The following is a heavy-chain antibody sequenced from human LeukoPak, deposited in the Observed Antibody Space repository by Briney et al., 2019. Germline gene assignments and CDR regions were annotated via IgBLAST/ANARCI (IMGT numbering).Heavy chain of an antibody. J-gene: IGHJ4*02. CDR3: ARASHDYGDYSHFDY. Sequence: SETLSLTCTVSGYSISSGYYWGWIRQPPGKGLEWIGEIYHSGSTNYNPSLKTRVTISVDKSKNQFSLKLSSVTAADTAVYYCARASHDYGDYSHFDYWGQGTLVTVSS. D-gene: IGHD4-17*01. V-gene: IGHV4-38-2*02. CDR1: GYSISSGYY. CDR2: IYHSGST.